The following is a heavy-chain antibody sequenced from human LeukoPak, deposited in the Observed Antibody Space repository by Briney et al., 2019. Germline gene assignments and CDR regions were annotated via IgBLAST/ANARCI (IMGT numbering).Heavy chain of an antibody. J-gene: IGHJ4*02. V-gene: IGHV4-39*01. D-gene: IGHD3-22*01. CDR3: ARLYYDSSGYYQVCYFDY. CDR2: IYYSGST. Sequence: SETLSLTCTVSGGSISSSSYYWGWIRQPPGKGLEWIGSIYYSGSTYYNPSLKSRVTISVDTSKNQFSLNLSSVTAADTAVYYCARLYYDSSGYYQVCYFDYWGQGTLVTVSS. CDR1: GGSISSSSYY.